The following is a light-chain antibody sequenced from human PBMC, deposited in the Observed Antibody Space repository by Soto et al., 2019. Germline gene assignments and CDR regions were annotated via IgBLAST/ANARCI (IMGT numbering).Light chain of an antibody. CDR2: SYN. CDR3: ATWDDSLSGPV. V-gene: IGLV1-47*02. CDR1: SSNIGRNY. Sequence: QSVLTQPPSASGTPGQRVTISCSGSSSNIGRNYVYWYRQLPGTAPKFLAYSYNQRPSGGPDRFAGSQSGTSASLAISGLRSDDEADYYCATWDDSLSGPVFGGGTKVTVL. J-gene: IGLJ3*02.